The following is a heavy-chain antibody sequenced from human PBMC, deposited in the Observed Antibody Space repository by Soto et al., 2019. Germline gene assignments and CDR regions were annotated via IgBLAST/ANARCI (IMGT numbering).Heavy chain of an antibody. J-gene: IGHJ4*02. CDR1: GGSLRGSY. V-gene: IGHV4-34*02. Sequence: QVHLQQWGAGLLKPSETLSLTCGVYGGSLRGSYWSWIRQPPGKALEWLGKVTHSGSTTFNPSLKSRVSFSVDTSDNQFSLKLTSVTAADTAVYYCARGHIPVYGPVPDYFDSWGQGTLVNVSS. CDR2: VTHSGST. CDR3: ARGHIPVYGPVPDYFDS. D-gene: IGHD2-21*01.